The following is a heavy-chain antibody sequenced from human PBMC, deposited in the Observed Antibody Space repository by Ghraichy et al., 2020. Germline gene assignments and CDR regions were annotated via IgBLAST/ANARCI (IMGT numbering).Heavy chain of an antibody. CDR2: VHGSGPT. D-gene: IGHD6-13*01. Sequence: LSLTCAVSGVSITPFYWSWIRQSPERGLEWLGYVHGSGPTNYNPSLKSRVYLSVDTSKNHVALRLSSVVAADTAVYYCARGSAAAGSLAFDHWGLGIQVTVSS. V-gene: IGHV4-59*01. J-gene: IGHJ4*02. CDR1: GVSITPFY. CDR3: ARGSAAAGSLAFDH.